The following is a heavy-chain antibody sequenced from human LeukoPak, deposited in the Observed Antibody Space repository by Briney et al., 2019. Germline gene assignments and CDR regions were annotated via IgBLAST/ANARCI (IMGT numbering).Heavy chain of an antibody. V-gene: IGHV3-23*01. Sequence: GRSLRLSCAASGFTFDDYAMHWVRQAPGKGLEWVSAISGSGGSTYYADSVKGRFTISRDNSKNTLYLQMNSLRAEDTAVYYCAKDRLYGSGRPEHFDYWGQGTLVTVSS. CDR3: AKDRLYGSGRPEHFDY. CDR2: ISGSGGST. CDR1: GFTFDDYA. D-gene: IGHD3-10*01. J-gene: IGHJ4*02.